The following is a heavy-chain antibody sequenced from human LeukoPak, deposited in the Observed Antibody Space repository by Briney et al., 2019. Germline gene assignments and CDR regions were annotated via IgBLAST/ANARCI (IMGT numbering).Heavy chain of an antibody. CDR1: GFTFSSYA. J-gene: IGHJ4*02. V-gene: IGHV3-64*01. CDR3: ARDQEYYDFWSGYPSPLDY. D-gene: IGHD3-3*01. CDR2: IISNGGST. Sequence: GGSLRLSCAASGFTFSSYAMHWVRQAPGKGLEYVSAIISNGGSTYYANSVKGRFTISRDNSKNTLYLQMGSLRAEDMAVYYCARDQEYYDFWSGYPSPLDYWGQGTLVTVSS.